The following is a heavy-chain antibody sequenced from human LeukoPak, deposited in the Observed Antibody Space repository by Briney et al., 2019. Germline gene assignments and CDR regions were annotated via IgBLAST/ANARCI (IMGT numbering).Heavy chain of an antibody. CDR1: GFNFSNYW. CDR2: INIAGSVT. J-gene: IGHJ4*02. CDR3: ARDMVD. D-gene: IGHD2-15*01. Sequence: WGSLRLSCAASGFNFSNYWMHWVRQAPGKGLEWVSRINIAGSVTTYADSVKGRFTISRDNAKKTLYLQMNSLRAEDTAVYYCARDMVDWGQGTLVTVSS. V-gene: IGHV3-74*01.